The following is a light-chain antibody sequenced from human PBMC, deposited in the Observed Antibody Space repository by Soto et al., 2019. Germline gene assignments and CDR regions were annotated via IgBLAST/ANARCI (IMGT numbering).Light chain of an antibody. CDR2: VAS. Sequence: EIVMTQSPATLSVSPGERATLSFRARQSVSINLAWYQQKPDHAPRLLIYVASTRATGIPSRFSGSGSGTEFTLNISSLQSEDFAVYYCHQYNNWPLTFGGGTKVEIK. CDR3: HQYNNWPLT. V-gene: IGKV3-15*01. CDR1: QSVSIN. J-gene: IGKJ4*01.